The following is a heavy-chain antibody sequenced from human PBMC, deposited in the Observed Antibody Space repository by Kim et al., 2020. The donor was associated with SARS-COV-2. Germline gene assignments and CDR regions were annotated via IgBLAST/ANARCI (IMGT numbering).Heavy chain of an antibody. CDR1: GFTFTGHA. V-gene: IGHV3-23*01. CDR3: LKGGWGWIWDY. Sequence: GGSLRLSCTTSGFTFTGHAMSWVRQAPGKGLELVSSIDGSDGTTYYVDSVKGRFSISRDDSKNTLYLQMSALRADDTAAYYCLKGGWGWIWDYWGQGT. D-gene: IGHD2-21*01. J-gene: IGHJ4*02. CDR2: IDGSDGTT.